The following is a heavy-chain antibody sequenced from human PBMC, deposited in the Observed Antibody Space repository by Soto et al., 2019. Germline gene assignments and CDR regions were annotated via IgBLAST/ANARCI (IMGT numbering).Heavy chain of an antibody. Sequence: QVQLVESGGGVVQPGRSLRLSCAASGFTFSSYGMHWVRQAPGKGLEWVAVISYDGSNKYYADSVKGRFTISRDNSKNTLYLQMNSLIAEDTAVCYCAGTLDTAMDLDYCGQGTLVTVSS. CDR2: ISYDGSNK. CDR1: GFTFSSYG. V-gene: IGHV3-30*03. D-gene: IGHD5-18*01. J-gene: IGHJ4*02. CDR3: AGTLDTAMDLDY.